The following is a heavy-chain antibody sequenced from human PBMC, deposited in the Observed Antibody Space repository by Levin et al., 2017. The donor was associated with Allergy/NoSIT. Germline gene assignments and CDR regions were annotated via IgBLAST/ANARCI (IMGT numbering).Heavy chain of an antibody. J-gene: IGHJ4*02. V-gene: IGHV3-21*01. CDR2: ISSSSSYI. CDR1: GFTFISYS. D-gene: IGHD6-13*01. Sequence: PGGSLRLSCAASGFTFISYSMNWVRQAPGKGLEWVSSISSSSSYIYYADSVKGRFTISRDNAKNSLYLHMNSLRAEDTAVYYCARDQKYQQLVGLDYWGQGTLVTVSS. CDR3: ARDQKYQQLVGLDY.